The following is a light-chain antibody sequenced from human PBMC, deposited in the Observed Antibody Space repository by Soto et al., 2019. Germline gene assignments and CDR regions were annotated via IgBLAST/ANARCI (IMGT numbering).Light chain of an antibody. CDR3: GTWDSSLSYV. CDR2: ENN. J-gene: IGLJ1*01. V-gene: IGLV1-51*02. Sequence: QSVLTQPPSVSAAPGQKVTLSCSGSSSNIGNNYVSWYQQRPGTAPKLLIYENNKRPSGIPDRFSGSKSGTSATLGITGLQTGDEADYYCGTWDSSLSYVFGTGTKLTVL. CDR1: SSNIGNNY.